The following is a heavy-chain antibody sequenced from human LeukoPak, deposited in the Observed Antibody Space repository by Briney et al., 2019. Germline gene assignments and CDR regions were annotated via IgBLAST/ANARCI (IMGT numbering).Heavy chain of an antibody. D-gene: IGHD6-13*01. CDR3: ARIPYSSSSGAFDI. CDR1: GFTFSSYA. CDR2: ISSSSNFI. V-gene: IGHV3-21*01. J-gene: IGHJ3*02. Sequence: GGSLRLSCAASGFTFSSYAMHWVRQAPGKGLEWVSYISSSSNFISYGDSMRGRFTISRDNAQNSLYLQMNSLRAEDTAVYYCARIPYSSSSGAFDIWGQGTMVTVSS.